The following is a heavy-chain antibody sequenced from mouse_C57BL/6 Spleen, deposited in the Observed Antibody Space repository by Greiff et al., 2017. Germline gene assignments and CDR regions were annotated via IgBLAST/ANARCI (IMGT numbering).Heavy chain of an antibody. V-gene: IGHV5-16*01. Sequence: DVKLVESEGGLVQPGSSMKLSCTASGFTFSDYYMAWVRQVPEKGLEWVANINYDGSSTYYLDSLKSRFIISRDNAKNILYLQMSSLKSEDTATYYCAREGEKKLGLYWYFDVWGTGTTVTVSS. D-gene: IGHD4-1*01. CDR2: INYDGSST. CDR3: AREGEKKLGLYWYFDV. J-gene: IGHJ1*03. CDR1: GFTFSDYY.